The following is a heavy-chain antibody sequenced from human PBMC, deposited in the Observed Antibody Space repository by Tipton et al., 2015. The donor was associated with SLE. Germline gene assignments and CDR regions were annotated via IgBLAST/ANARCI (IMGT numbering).Heavy chain of an antibody. CDR3: ATPGGRGFSPWDN. J-gene: IGHJ4*02. CDR2: ISSSGDAP. D-gene: IGHD2-15*01. CDR1: GLTLSNYV. V-gene: IGHV3-23*01. Sequence: SLRLSCAASGLTLSNYVMNWVRQAPGKGLEWVSVISSSGDAPYYADSVKGRFTISRDNSKNTLYLQMNGLRAEDTAVYHCATPGGRGFSPWDNWGPGTLVTVSS.